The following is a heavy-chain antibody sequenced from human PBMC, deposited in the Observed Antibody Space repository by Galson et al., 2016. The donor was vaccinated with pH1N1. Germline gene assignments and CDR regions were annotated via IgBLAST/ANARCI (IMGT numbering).Heavy chain of an antibody. D-gene: IGHD3-22*01. CDR3: AKDSSAYLWHFDC. CDR2: IRASDGSP. CDR1: GFTFSSYA. V-gene: IGHV3-23*01. J-gene: IGHJ4*02. Sequence: SLRLSCAASGFTFSSYAMSWVRQAPGKGLEWVSVIRASDGSPYYADSVKGRFTIYRDISKNTLYLQMNRLRAEDTAVYYCAKDSSAYLWHFDCWGQGTLVTVSS.